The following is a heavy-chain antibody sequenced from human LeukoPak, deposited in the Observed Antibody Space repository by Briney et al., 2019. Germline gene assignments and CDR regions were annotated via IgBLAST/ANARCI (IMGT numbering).Heavy chain of an antibody. Sequence: GGSLRLSCAASGFTVSSNYMSWVRQAPGKGLEWVSVIYSGGSTYYADSVKGRFTISRDNSKNTLYLQMNSLRAEDTAVYYCAKAPSSGAFDPWGQGTLVTVSS. CDR3: AKAPSSGAFDP. D-gene: IGHD1-1*01. V-gene: IGHV3-53*01. CDR2: IYSGGST. CDR1: GFTVSSNY. J-gene: IGHJ5*02.